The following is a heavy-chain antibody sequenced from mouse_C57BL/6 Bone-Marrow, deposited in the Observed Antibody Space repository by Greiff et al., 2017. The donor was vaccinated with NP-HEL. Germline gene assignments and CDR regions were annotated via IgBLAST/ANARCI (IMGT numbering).Heavy chain of an antibody. V-gene: IGHV1-81*01. Sequence: QVQLKQSGAELARPGASVKLSCKASGYTFTSYGISWVKQRTGQGLEWIGEIYPRSGNTYYNEKFKGKATLTADKSSSTAYMELRSLTSEDSAVYFCARYSNPFAYWGQGTLVTVSA. CDR3: ARYSNPFAY. CDR2: IYPRSGNT. CDR1: GYTFTSYG. J-gene: IGHJ3*01.